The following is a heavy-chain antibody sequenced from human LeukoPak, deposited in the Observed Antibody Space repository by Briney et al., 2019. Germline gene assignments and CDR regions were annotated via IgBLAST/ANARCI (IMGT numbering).Heavy chain of an antibody. J-gene: IGHJ4*02. CDR1: GFTFSSYW. V-gene: IGHV3-74*01. CDR2: INSDGNNT. D-gene: IGHD4-23*01. Sequence: GGSLRLSCAASGFTFSSYWMHWVRQAPGKGLVWVSRINSDGNNTSYADSVKGRFTVSRDNAKNTLYLQMNSLRAEDTAVYYCARLGGGSGLTEVRCDYWGQGTLVTVSS. CDR3: ARLGGGSGLTEVRCDY.